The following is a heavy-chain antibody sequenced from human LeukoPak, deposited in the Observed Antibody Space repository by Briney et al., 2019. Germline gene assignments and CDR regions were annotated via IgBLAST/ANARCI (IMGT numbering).Heavy chain of an antibody. Sequence: PSETLSLTCAVYGGSFSGYYWSWIRQPPGKGLEWIGEINHSGSTNYNPSLKSRVTISVDTSKHQFSLKLSSVTAADTAVYYCARDGISSSSEGGWFDPWGQGTLVTVSS. CDR3: ARDGISSSSEGGWFDP. V-gene: IGHV4-34*01. J-gene: IGHJ5*02. D-gene: IGHD6-6*01. CDR2: INHSGST. CDR1: GGSFSGYY.